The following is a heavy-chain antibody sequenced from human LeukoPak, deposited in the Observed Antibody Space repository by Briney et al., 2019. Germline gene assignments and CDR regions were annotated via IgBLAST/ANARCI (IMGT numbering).Heavy chain of an antibody. D-gene: IGHD2-2*01. CDR2: ISYDGSNK. CDR3: ARLGCSSTSCHYFDY. CDR1: GFTFSSYA. Sequence: GRSLRLSCAASGFTFSSYAMHWVRQAPGEGLEWVAVISYDGSNKYYADSVKGRFTISRDNSKNTLYLQMNSLRAEDTAVYYCARLGCSSTSCHYFDYWGQGTLVTVSS. J-gene: IGHJ4*02. V-gene: IGHV3-30*01.